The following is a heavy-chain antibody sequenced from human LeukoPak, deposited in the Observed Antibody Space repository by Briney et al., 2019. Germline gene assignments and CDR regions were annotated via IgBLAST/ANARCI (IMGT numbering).Heavy chain of an antibody. V-gene: IGHV3-23*01. CDR2: ISGSGGST. CDR1: GFTFSSYA. CDR3: AKMDRQYYDFWSPPVY. J-gene: IGHJ4*02. D-gene: IGHD3-3*01. Sequence: GGSLRLSCAASGFTFSSYAMSWVRQAPGKGLEWVSAISGSGGSTYYADSVKGRFTISRDNSKNTLYLQMNSLRAEDTAVYYCAKMDRQYYDFWSPPVYWGQGTLVTVSS.